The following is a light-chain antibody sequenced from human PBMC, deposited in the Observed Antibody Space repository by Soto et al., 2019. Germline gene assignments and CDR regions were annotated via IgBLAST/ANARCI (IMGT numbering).Light chain of an antibody. V-gene: IGKV3-20*01. CDR1: QSVSSSY. CDR3: QLGT. CDR2: GAS. J-gene: IGKJ1*01. Sequence: EIVLTQSPGTLSLSPGERATLSRRASQSVSSSYLAWYQQKPGQAPRLLIYGASSRATGIPDRFSGSGSGTDFTLTISRLEPEDFAVYYCQLGTFGQGTKVDIK.